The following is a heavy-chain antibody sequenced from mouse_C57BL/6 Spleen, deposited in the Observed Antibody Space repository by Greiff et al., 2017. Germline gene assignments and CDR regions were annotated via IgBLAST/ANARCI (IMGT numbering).Heavy chain of an antibody. V-gene: IGHV1-50*01. Sequence: QVQLQQPGAELVKPGASVKLSCKASGYTFTSYWMQWVKQRPGQGLEWIGEIDPSDSSTNYNQKFKGKATLTVDTSSSTAYMQLSSLTSEDSAVYYCARDSNYVGDYWGQGTTLTVSS. CDR1: GYTFTSYW. CDR2: IDPSDSST. J-gene: IGHJ2*01. D-gene: IGHD2-5*01. CDR3: ARDSNYVGDY.